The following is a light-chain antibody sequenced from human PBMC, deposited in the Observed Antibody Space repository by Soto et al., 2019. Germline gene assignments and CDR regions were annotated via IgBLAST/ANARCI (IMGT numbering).Light chain of an antibody. CDR2: GAS. J-gene: IGKJ4*01. CDR1: ESVSTNY. V-gene: IGKV3-20*01. Sequence: EIVLTQSPGTLSLSPGERATLSCRASESVSTNYLAWYQQKPGQAPRLLITGASSRATGIPDRFSGSGAGAYFTLTIYGLEPEDFAVYYCQQYSSVPLTFGGGTKVEIK. CDR3: QQYSSVPLT.